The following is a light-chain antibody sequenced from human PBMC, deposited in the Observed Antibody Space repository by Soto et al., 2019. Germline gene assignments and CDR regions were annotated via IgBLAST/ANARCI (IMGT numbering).Light chain of an antibody. Sequence: QSVLTQPASVSGSPGQSITISCTGTSSDVGSYNYVSWYQPHPGKAPKLMIYEVSDRPSGISSRFSGSKSGNTASLTISGLQTEDEADYYCSSYTSSSTLFGTGTRSPS. CDR2: EVS. J-gene: IGLJ1*01. CDR1: SSDVGSYNY. V-gene: IGLV2-14*01. CDR3: SSYTSSSTL.